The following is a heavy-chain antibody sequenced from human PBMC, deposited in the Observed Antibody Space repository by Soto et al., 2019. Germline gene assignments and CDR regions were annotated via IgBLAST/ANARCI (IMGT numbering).Heavy chain of an antibody. CDR1: GFTFSYYS. J-gene: IGHJ4*02. CDR2: ISSSTTYI. CDR3: ARAIAVGSTSLDY. D-gene: IGHD6-19*01. Sequence: PGGSLRLSCAASGFTFSYYSMTWVRQSPGRGLEWVSSISSSTTYISYADSVRGRFTISRDNAKNSLYLQMDSLRDEDTAVYFCARAIAVGSTSLDYWGLGTRVTVSS. V-gene: IGHV3-21*01.